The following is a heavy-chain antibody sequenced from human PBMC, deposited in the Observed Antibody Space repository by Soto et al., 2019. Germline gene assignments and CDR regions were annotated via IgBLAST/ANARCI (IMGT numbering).Heavy chain of an antibody. J-gene: IGHJ6*03. CDR3: ARTTVTASYYYMDV. V-gene: IGHV1-18*01. CDR1: GYTFTNYG. CDR2: ISTYNGNT. Sequence: AAVKVSCKASGYTFTNYGFTWVRQAPGQGLEWLGWISTYNGNTKYAQKVQGRLTMTTDTSTSTANMELTSLRSDDTALYYCARTTVTASYYYMDVWGKGSTVTVSS. D-gene: IGHD4-17*01.